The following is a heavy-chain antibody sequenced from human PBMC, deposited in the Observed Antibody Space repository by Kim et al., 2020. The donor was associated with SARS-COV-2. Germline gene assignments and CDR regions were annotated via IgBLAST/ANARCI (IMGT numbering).Heavy chain of an antibody. Sequence: AQKCQGRVTITADESTSTAYMELSSLRSEDTAVYYCARVKGSGSYYWSSGAFDIWGQGTMVTVSS. V-gene: IGHV1-69*01. J-gene: IGHJ3*02. D-gene: IGHD3-10*01. CDR3: ARVKGSGSYYWSSGAFDI.